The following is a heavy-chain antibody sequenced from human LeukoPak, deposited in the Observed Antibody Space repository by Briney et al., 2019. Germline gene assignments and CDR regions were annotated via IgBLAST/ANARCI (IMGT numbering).Heavy chain of an antibody. CDR3: ARQVRGYSYGPPQA. CDR1: GGSFSGYY. Sequence: SETLSLTCAVYGGSFSGYYWTWIRQPPGKGLEWIGEINHSGSANYNPSLKSRVTISVDTSKNQFSPKLSSVTAADTAVYYCARQVRGYSYGPPQAWGQGTLVTVSS. V-gene: IGHV4-34*01. CDR2: INHSGSA. J-gene: IGHJ5*02. D-gene: IGHD5-18*01.